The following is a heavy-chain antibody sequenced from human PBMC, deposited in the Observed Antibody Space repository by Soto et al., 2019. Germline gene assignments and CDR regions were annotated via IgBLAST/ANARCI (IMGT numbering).Heavy chain of an antibody. CDR1: GGSISTITYY. Sequence: SETLSLTCTVSGGSISTITYYWGWIRQPPGKGLEWIGTIYYSGSTYYTPTLKSRVTISVDTSTNQFSLKLNDVTAADTAVYYCARHLYNYGSGSYFDYWGQGTLVTVSS. CDR2: IYYSGST. J-gene: IGHJ4*02. D-gene: IGHD3-10*01. CDR3: ARHLYNYGSGSYFDY. V-gene: IGHV4-39*01.